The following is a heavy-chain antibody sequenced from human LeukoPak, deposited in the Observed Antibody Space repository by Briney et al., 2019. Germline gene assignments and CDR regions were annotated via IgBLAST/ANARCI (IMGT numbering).Heavy chain of an antibody. V-gene: IGHV4-39*01. CDR1: GGSISSSNYY. D-gene: IGHD1-26*01. J-gene: IGHJ4*02. CDR2: IYYSGST. Sequence: SETLSLTCTVSGGSISSSNYYWGWIRQAPWKGLEWIGSIYYSGSTYYNPSLKSRFTIPVDTSENQFSLQLSSVNAADTAVYYCARHLVGSAGGDFDYWGQGTLVTVSS. CDR3: ARHLVGSAGGDFDY.